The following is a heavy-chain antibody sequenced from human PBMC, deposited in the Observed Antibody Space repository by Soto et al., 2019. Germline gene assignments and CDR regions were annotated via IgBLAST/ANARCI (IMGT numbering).Heavy chain of an antibody. D-gene: IGHD1-26*01. CDR3: ASPGGSYYGGVVF. Sequence: SVKVSCKASGGTFSSYAISWVRQAPGQGLEWMGGIIPIFGTADYAQKFQGRVTFTADESTSTAYMELNSLRSEDTAVYYCASPGGSYYGGVVFWGQGTVVTVSS. J-gene: IGHJ4*02. CDR1: GGTFSSYA. V-gene: IGHV1-69*13. CDR2: IIPIFGTA.